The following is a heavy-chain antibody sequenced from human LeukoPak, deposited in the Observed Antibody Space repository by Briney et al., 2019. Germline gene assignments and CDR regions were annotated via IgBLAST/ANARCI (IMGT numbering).Heavy chain of an antibody. V-gene: IGHV3-23*01. Sequence: GGTLRLSCAASGFTFSSYGMSWVRQAPGKGLEWVSAISGSGGSTYYADSVKGRFTISRDNSKNTLYLQMNSLRAEDTAVYYCAKDSKIVGATFRSYHYMDVWGEGTAVTVSS. J-gene: IGHJ6*03. CDR2: ISGSGGST. CDR1: GFTFSSYG. D-gene: IGHD1-26*01. CDR3: AKDSKIVGATFRSYHYMDV.